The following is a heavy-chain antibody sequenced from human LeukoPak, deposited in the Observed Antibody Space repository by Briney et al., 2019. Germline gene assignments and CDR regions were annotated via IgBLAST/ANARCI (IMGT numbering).Heavy chain of an antibody. V-gene: IGHV1-8*01. Sequence: ASVKVSCKASGYTFTSYDINWVRQATGQGLEWMGWMNPNSGNTGYAQKFQGRVTLTRDTSISTAYMELSRLRSDDTAVYYCARLAARVMYYLDYWGQGTLVTVSS. D-gene: IGHD6-6*01. CDR2: MNPNSGNT. J-gene: IGHJ4*02. CDR3: ARLAARVMYYLDY. CDR1: GYTFTSYD.